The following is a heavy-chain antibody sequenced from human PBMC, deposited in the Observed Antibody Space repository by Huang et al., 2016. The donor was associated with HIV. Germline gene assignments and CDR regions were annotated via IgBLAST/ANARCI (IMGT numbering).Heavy chain of an antibody. D-gene: IGHD3-3*01. CDR3: ARQWTILEWLLGLDV. CDR2: VNDSGAT. Sequence: QMQLQQRGAGLLKPSETLSLTCGVSGGSFTGHYLTWIRQAPGKGLEGIGEVNDSGATNYNPSLNGRVTISLDKANRELSLNLRSVTAADTAVYYCARQWTILEWLLGLDVWGQGTTVIVSS. CDR1: GGSFTGHY. V-gene: IGHV4-34*02. J-gene: IGHJ6*02.